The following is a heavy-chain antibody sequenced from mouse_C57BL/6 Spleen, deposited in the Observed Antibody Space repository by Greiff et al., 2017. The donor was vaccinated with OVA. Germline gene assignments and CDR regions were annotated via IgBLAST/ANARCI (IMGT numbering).Heavy chain of an antibody. V-gene: IGHV2-5*01. J-gene: IGHJ2*01. CDR3: AKGPTGTGYYFDY. Sequence: QVQLQQSGPGLVQPSQSLSITCTVSGFSLTSYGVHWVRQSPGKGLEWLGVICSGGSTDYNAAFMSRLVTTKDNSKSQIFLKMNSLQADDTAINYCAKGPTGTGYYFDYWGQGTTLTVSS. CDR2: ICSGGST. D-gene: IGHD4-1*01. CDR1: GFSLTSYG.